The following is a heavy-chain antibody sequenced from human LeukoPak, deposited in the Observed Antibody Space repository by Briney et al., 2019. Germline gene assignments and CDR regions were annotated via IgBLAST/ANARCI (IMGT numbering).Heavy chain of an antibody. CDR2: FYLSGST. CDR3: ARDRDDSSGYFPNDAFDI. CDR1: HGSISSFY. Sequence: SETLSLTCSVSHGSISSFYWSWIRQPPGKGLEWIGSFYLSGSTYYNPSLKSRVTISVDTSKNQFSLKLSSVTAADTAVYYCARDRDDSSGYFPNDAFDIWGQGTMVTVSS. D-gene: IGHD3-22*01. V-gene: IGHV4-4*08. J-gene: IGHJ3*02.